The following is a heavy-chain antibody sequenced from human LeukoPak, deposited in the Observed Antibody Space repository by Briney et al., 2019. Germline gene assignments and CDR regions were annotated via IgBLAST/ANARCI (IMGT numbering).Heavy chain of an antibody. Sequence: GGSLRLSCAASGFTFSSYEMNWVRQAPGKGLEWVSYISSSGTTIYYADSVKGRFTISRDNAKNSLYLQMNSLRAEDTAVYYCARGDYDFWSGYYRNYGMDVWGQGTTVTVSS. V-gene: IGHV3-48*03. J-gene: IGHJ6*02. D-gene: IGHD3-3*01. CDR2: ISSSGTTI. CDR1: GFTFSSYE. CDR3: ARGDYDFWSGYYRNYGMDV.